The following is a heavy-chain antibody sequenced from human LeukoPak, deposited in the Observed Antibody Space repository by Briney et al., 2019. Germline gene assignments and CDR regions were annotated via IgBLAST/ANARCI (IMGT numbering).Heavy chain of an antibody. CDR2: IYYSGST. CDR3: ARAPAHHYYDSSGYYYGTAEYFQH. CDR1: GGSISSYY. D-gene: IGHD3-22*01. Sequence: SESLSPTCTVSGGSISSYYWSWIRQPPGEWLEWIGYIYYSGSTNYNPSLKSRVTISVDTSKNQFPLKLSSVTAADTAVYYCARAPAHHYYDSSGYYYGTAEYFQHWGQGTLVTVSS. V-gene: IGHV4-59*01. J-gene: IGHJ1*01.